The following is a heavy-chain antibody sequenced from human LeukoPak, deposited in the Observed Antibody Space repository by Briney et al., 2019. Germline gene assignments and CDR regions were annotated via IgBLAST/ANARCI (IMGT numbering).Heavy chain of an antibody. V-gene: IGHV4-4*08. Sequence: TSETLSLTCTVSGDSINSYYWSWIRQPPGKGLEWIAYIHYSGHTNSNPSLKSRVTISVDTSKNQFSLKLSSVTAADTAVYYCARDYSNYFDYWGQGTLVTVSS. J-gene: IGHJ4*02. CDR3: ARDYSNYFDY. CDR1: GDSINSYY. CDR2: IHYSGHT. D-gene: IGHD4-11*01.